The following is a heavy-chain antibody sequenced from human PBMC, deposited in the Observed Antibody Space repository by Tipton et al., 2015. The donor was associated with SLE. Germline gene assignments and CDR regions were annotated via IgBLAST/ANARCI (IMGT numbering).Heavy chain of an antibody. Sequence: TLSLTCTVSGGSISSSSYYWGWIRQPPGKGLEWIGYIYYSGSTNYNPSLKSRVTISVDTSKNQFSLKLSSVTAADTAVYYCARHGDSLMPPDYWGQGTLVTVSS. CDR1: GGSISSSSYY. CDR2: IYYSGST. D-gene: IGHD2-2*01. J-gene: IGHJ4*02. CDR3: ARHGDSLMPPDY. V-gene: IGHV4-61*05.